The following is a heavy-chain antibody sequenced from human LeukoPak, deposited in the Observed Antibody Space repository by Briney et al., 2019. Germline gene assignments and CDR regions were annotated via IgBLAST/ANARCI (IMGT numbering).Heavy chain of an antibody. Sequence: SETLSLTCTVSGGSISSYHWIWIRQPPGKGLEWIGYIHYSGSTNFNPSLKSRVTTSVDTSKKQFSLKLRSVTAADAAVYYCARSVSWGLLVRDDAFDIWGQGTMVTVSS. CDR1: GGSISSYH. CDR2: IHYSGST. J-gene: IGHJ3*02. CDR3: ARSVSWGLLVRDDAFDI. V-gene: IGHV4-59*08. D-gene: IGHD2-21*01.